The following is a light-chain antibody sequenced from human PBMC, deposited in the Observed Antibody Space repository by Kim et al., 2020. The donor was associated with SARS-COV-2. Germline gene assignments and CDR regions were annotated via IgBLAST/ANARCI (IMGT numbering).Light chain of an antibody. CDR3: QQCDDLPYT. CDR2: DAS. Sequence: DIQMTQSPSSLSASVGDSITITCQASQGIFTFFNGYQHRPGRPPKLLIYDASNLQTGVPSTYSACGSGTHFTFTVSSLQREDVATYYCQQCDDLPYTLGQGTKLEF. V-gene: IGKV1-33*01. J-gene: IGKJ2*01. CDR1: QGIFTF.